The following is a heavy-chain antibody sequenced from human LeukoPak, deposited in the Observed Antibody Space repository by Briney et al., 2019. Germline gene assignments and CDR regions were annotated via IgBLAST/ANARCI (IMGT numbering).Heavy chain of an antibody. CDR1: GYTFTSYD. CDR2: MNPNSGNT. CDR3: ARHDSSSWSHSPYYFDY. Sequence: ASVKVSCKASGYTFTSYDINWVRQATGQGLEWMGWMNPNSGNTGYAQKFQGRVTMTRNTSISTAYMELSSLRSEDTAVYYCARHDSSSWSHSPYYFDYWGQGTLVTVSS. V-gene: IGHV1-8*01. J-gene: IGHJ4*02. D-gene: IGHD6-13*01.